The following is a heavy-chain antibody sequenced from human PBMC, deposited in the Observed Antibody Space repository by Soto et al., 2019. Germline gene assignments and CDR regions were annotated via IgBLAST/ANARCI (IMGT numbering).Heavy chain of an antibody. CDR3: ARHRRSGTYFDGNVY. CDR1: AGSISSTTYY. V-gene: IGHV4-39*01. Sequence: SETLSLTCIVSAGSISSTTYYWGWIRQPPGKGLGWLGSIYYSGSPSYNPSLKSRITISVDALKDQFFLRLSSVTAADTGVYCCARHRRSGTYFDGNVYWGQGALVTVSS. J-gene: IGHJ4*02. D-gene: IGHD1-26*01. CDR2: IYYSGSP.